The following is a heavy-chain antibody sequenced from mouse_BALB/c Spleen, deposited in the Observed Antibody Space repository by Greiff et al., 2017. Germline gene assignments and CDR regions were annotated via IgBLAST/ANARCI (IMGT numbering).Heavy chain of an antibody. CDR1: GFSLTGYG. D-gene: IGHD2-10*02. Sequence: QVQLKESGPGLVAPSQSLSITCTVSGFSLTGYGVNWVRKPPGKGLEWLGMIWGDGSTDYNSALKSRLSISKDNSKSQVFLEMNSLQTDDTARYCCARARYGNCWYFDVWGAGTTVTVSS. CDR2: IWGDGST. J-gene: IGHJ1*01. V-gene: IGHV2-6-7*01. CDR3: ARARYGNCWYFDV.